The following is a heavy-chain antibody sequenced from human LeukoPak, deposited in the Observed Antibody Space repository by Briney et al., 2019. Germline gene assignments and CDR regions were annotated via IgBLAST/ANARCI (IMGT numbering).Heavy chain of an antibody. D-gene: IGHD3-10*02. CDR3: AELGITMIGGV. CDR1: GFTFSSYR. V-gene: IGHV3-7*01. J-gene: IGHJ6*04. Sequence: GGSLRLSCAASGFTFSSYRMSWVRQAPGKGLEWVANIKQDGSEKYYVDSVKGRFTISRDNAKNSLYLQMNSLRAEDTAVYYCAELGITMIGGVWGKGTTVTISS. CDR2: IKQDGSEK.